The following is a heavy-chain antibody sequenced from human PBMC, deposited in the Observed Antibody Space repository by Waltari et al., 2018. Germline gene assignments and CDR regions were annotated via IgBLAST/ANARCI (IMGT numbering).Heavy chain of an antibody. V-gene: IGHV3-23*01. J-gene: IGHJ6*03. CDR2: ISGSGGST. CDR3: AKAGSGSYRALYYMDV. CDR1: GFTFSSYA. Sequence: EGQLLEAGGGLVQPGGSLRLSCAATGFTFSSYAMSWVRQAPGKGLEWVSAISGSGGSTYYADSVKGRFTISRDQSKHPLYLHMNSLSAEDTAVYYCAKAGSGSYRALYYMDVWGKGTTVPISS. D-gene: IGHD3-10*01.